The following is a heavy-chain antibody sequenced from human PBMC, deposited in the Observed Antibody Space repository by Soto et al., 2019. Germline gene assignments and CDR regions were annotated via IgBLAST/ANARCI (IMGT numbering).Heavy chain of an antibody. CDR3: ARGVYGSGNYYTGPSAFDI. CDR2: TIPVFNTA. Sequence: QVQLEQSGAEVKKPGSSVKISCKASGGTRSDHGVSWLRQAPGQGLEWVGGTIPVFNTANYAPKFQGRVTIAADKSTNIAYMELGSLRSDDTAFYYCARGVYGSGNYYTGPSAFDIWGQGTLVIVYS. CDR1: GGTRSDHG. J-gene: IGHJ3*02. D-gene: IGHD3-10*01. V-gene: IGHV1-69*06.